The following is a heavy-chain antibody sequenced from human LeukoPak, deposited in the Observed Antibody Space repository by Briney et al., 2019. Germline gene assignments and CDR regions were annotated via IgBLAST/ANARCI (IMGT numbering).Heavy chain of an antibody. J-gene: IGHJ4*02. CDR3: TRDRQYKFDY. CDR1: GYTFTTYG. V-gene: IGHV1-18*01. Sequence: SSVKVSCKASGYTFTTYGLSWVRQAPGQGLEWMGWVSTYNGNTNYAQKLRGRVIMTTDASTSTAFVELWSLTSDDTAVYYCTRDRQYKFDYWGQGTLLTAYS. D-gene: IGHD1-14*01. CDR2: VSTYNGNT.